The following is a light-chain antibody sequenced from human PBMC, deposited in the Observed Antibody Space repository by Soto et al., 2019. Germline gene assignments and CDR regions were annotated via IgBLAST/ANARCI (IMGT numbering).Light chain of an antibody. Sequence: QSALTQPPSLSATPGQTVTISCSGSTSNIAGNTVHWYQHLPETAPKLLIYIDDQRPSGVPDRFSGSKSGTSASLAISGLQSEDEADYYCATWDDSLNAYVFGGGTQLTVL. J-gene: IGLJ7*01. V-gene: IGLV1-44*01. CDR3: ATWDDSLNAYV. CDR1: TSNIAGNT. CDR2: IDD.